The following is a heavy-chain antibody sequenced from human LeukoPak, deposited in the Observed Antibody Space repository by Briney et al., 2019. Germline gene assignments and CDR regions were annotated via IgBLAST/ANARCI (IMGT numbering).Heavy chain of an antibody. V-gene: IGHV3-30*14. J-gene: IGHJ4*02. CDR1: GFTFSSYA. CDR3: ARSSIRGTDFDY. CDR2: ISYDGSNK. Sequence: GGSLRLSCAASGFTFSSYAMHWVRQAPGKGLEWVAVISYDGSNKYYADSVKGRFTISRDNSKNTLYLQMNSLRAEDTAVYYCARSSIRGTDFDYWGQGTLVTVSS. D-gene: IGHD3-3*02.